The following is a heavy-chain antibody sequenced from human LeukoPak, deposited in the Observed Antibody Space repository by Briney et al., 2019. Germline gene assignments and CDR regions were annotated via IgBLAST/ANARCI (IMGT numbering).Heavy chain of an antibody. CDR2: IYHSGST. CDR1: GGSISSGGYS. V-gene: IGHV4-30-2*01. CDR3: ARVGSGWRFDY. J-gene: IGHJ4*02. Sequence: PSQTLSLTCAVSGGSISSGGYSWSRIRQPPGKGLEWIGYIYHSGSTYYNPSLKSRVTISVDRSKNQFSLKLSSVTAADTAVYYCARVGSGWRFDYWGQGTLVTVSS. D-gene: IGHD6-19*01.